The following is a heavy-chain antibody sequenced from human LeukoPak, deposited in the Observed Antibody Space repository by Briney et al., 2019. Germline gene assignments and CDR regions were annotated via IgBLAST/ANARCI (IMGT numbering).Heavy chain of an antibody. D-gene: IGHD4-23*01. CDR1: GGSISSDY. V-gene: IGHV4-59*01. CDR3: ARLGRKTSVVPPDFDC. J-gene: IGHJ4*02. Sequence: SETLSLTCTVSGGSISSDYWSWIRQPPGKGLEWIGYIHYSGSTNYNASLKSRVTMSVDMSKNQFSLKPTSVTAADTAVYYCARLGRKTSVVPPDFDCWGQGTLVTVSS. CDR2: IHYSGST.